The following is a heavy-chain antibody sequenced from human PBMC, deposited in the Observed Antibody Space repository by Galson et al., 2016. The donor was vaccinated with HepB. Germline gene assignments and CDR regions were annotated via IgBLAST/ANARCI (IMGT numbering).Heavy chain of an antibody. D-gene: IGHD3-3*01. CDR3: AKDREWLRSTSDGIDV. J-gene: IGHJ3*01. V-gene: IGHV3-30*18. CDR1: GFTFSHYA. CDR2: ISHDGSDK. Sequence: SLRLSCAISGFTFSHYAMHWVRQAPGKGLECVALISHDGSDKFYAESVKGRFTISRDNSKNTLDLQMNCLRSDDTALYYCAKDREWLRSTSDGIDVWGQGTKVTVSS.